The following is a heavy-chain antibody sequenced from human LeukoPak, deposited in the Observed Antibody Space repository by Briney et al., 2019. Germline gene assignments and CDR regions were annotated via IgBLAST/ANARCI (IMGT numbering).Heavy chain of an antibody. CDR2: IIPIFGTA. CDR3: ARVEIVGWPTDETGLDYDYYYGMDV. Sequence: SVKLSLTSSVGSFSIYAISLMRQAPGQGLEWMGGIIPIFGTANYAQKFHDRDTITTDEATSTAYVEQSSLRSEHTAVYYCARVEIVGWPTDETGLDYDYYYGMDVWGQGTTVTVSS. V-gene: IGHV1-69*05. D-gene: IGHD2-2*03. J-gene: IGHJ6*02. CDR1: VGSFSIYA.